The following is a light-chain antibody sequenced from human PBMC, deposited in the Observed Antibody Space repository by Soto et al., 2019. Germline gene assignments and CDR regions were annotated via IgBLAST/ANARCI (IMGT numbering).Light chain of an antibody. CDR3: QKYNSAPWT. Sequence: DIQMTQSPSSLSASVGDRVTITCRASQGISNFLAWYQQKPGKVPKLLIYAASTLQSGVPSRFSGSGSGTDFTLTITSLQPEDVATYYCQKYNSAPWTLGQGTKVEIK. J-gene: IGKJ1*01. CDR2: AAS. CDR1: QGISNF. V-gene: IGKV1-27*01.